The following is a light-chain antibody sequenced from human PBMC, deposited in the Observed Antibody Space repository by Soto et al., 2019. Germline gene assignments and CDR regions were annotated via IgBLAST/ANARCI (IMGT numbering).Light chain of an antibody. CDR1: QSVTSY. CDR3: QQRSSWPIT. V-gene: IGKV3-11*01. Sequence: EIMLTQSPATLSLSPGERATLSCRASQSVTSYLAWYQQRPGQAPRLLINDASRRATGIPDRFSGSGSGADFTLTISSLEPEDFAVYYCQQRSSWPITFGQGTRLETK. CDR2: DAS. J-gene: IGKJ5*01.